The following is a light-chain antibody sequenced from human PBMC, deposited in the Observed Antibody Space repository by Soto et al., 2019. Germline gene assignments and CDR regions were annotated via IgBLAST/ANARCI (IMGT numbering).Light chain of an antibody. V-gene: IGKV3-11*01. CDR2: DAS. Sequence: EIVLTQSPATLSVSPGERATLSCRASQSVSSYLVWYQQKPGQVPRLLIYDASNRATGIPARFGGSGSGTDFTLTISGLEPEDSAVYYCQQRSDWPSTFGGGTKVEIK. J-gene: IGKJ4*01. CDR3: QQRSDWPST. CDR1: QSVSSY.